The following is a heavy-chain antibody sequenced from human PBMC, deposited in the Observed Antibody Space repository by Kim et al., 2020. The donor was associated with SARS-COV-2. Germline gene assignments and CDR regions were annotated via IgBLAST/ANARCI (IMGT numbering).Heavy chain of an antibody. D-gene: IGHD5-18*01. J-gene: IGHJ4*02. CDR2: IYYSGST. CDR3: ARDANSYGWGIDY. CDR1: GGSISSGGYY. V-gene: IGHV4-31*03. Sequence: SETLSLTCTVSGGSISSGGYYWSWIRQHPGKGLEWIGYIYYSGSTYYNPSLKSRVTISVDTSKNQFSLKLSSVTAADTAVYYCARDANSYGWGIDYWGQGTLVTVSS.